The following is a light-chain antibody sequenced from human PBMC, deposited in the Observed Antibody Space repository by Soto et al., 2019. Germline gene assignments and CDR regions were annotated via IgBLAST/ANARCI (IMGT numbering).Light chain of an antibody. V-gene: IGKV3-20*01. CDR2: GAS. CDR3: QQYGSSPGT. Sequence: EIVLTQSPGTLSLSPGERATLSCRVSQSVSSSYLAWYQQKPGQAPRLLIYGASSRATGIPDRFSGSGSGTDFTLTISSLEPEDFAVYYCQQYGSSPGTFGQGTKVEIK. CDR1: QSVSSSY. J-gene: IGKJ1*01.